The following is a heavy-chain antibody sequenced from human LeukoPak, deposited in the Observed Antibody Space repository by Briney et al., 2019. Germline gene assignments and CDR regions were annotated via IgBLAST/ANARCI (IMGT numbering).Heavy chain of an antibody. CDR2: IYYSGST. D-gene: IGHD3-10*01. CDR3: ARADGGSGSYYADY. V-gene: IGHV4-31*03. Sequence: SETLSLTCTVSGGSISSGGYYWSWIRQHPGKGLEWIGYIYYSGSTYYNPSLKSRVTISVDTSKNQFSLKMSSVTAADTAVYYCARADGGSGSYYADYWGQGSLVTVSS. CDR1: GGSISSGGYY. J-gene: IGHJ4*02.